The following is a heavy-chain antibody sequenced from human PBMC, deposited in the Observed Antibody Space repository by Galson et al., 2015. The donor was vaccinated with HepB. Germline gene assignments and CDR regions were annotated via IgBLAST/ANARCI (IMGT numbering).Heavy chain of an antibody. CDR1: GGSISAYF. D-gene: IGHD3-3*01. J-gene: IGHJ4*02. V-gene: IGHV4-59*01. Sequence: SETLSLTCTVSGGSISAYFWTWIRQPPGKGLQWIGYIDSSRRTNYNPSLESRVTISIDTSKNQFSLKLRSVTAADTAVYYCALGVAHPDYWGQGTLVTVSS. CDR3: ALGVAHPDY. CDR2: IDSSRRT.